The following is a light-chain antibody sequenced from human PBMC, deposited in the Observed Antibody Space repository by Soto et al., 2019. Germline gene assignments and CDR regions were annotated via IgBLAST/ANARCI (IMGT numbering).Light chain of an antibody. CDR1: QSLGSW. J-gene: IGKJ1*01. Sequence: DIQMTQSPSTLSASVGDRVTITCRASQSLGSWLAWYQQKPGTAPMLLFYDASTLESEVPSRFSGSGSGTEFALTISGLQPDDFATYYCQQYNTYPWTFGQGTKVEIK. CDR2: DAS. V-gene: IGKV1-5*01. CDR3: QQYNTYPWT.